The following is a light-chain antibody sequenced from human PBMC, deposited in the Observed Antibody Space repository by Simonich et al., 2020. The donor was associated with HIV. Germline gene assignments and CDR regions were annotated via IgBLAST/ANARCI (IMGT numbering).Light chain of an antibody. V-gene: IGKV4-1*01. J-gene: IGKJ3*01. CDR1: QSVLYNSNNKNY. CDR2: WAS. Sequence: DIVMTQSPDSLAVSLGERATINCKSSQSVLYNSNNKNYLAWYQQKPGQPPKLLIYWASTRESGVPDLFSGSGSGTDFTLTISSLQAEDVAIYYCQQYYSTPPAFGPGTKVDIK. CDR3: QQYYSTPPA.